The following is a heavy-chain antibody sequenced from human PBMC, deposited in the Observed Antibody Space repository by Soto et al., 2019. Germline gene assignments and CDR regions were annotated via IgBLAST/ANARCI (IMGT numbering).Heavy chain of an antibody. CDR1: GGSISSGDYY. J-gene: IGHJ4*02. V-gene: IGHV4-30-4*01. CDR3: ARERAGDYGGPDFDY. CDR2: IYFLGST. Sequence: SETLSLTCTVSGGSISSGDYYWSWIRQPPGKGLEWIEYIYFLGSTYYNPSLKSRITISVDTSKNQFSLKLSSVTAADTAMYYCARERAGDYGGPDFDYWGQGTLVTVSS. D-gene: IGHD4-17*01.